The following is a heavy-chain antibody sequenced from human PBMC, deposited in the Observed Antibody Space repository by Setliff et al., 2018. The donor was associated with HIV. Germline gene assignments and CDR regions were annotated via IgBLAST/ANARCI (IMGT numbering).Heavy chain of an antibody. CDR3: AKDFLELSRVNFWGLDAFDI. CDR1: GFNFSNYW. Sequence: GGSLRLSCAASGFNFSNYWMSWVRRAPGKGLEWVANIKQDGSEKKYEDSVKGRFSISRDNAKQSMYLQMDSLRAEDTAVYYCAKDFLELSRVNFWGLDAFDIWGQGTMVTVSS. D-gene: IGHD3-3*01. CDR2: IKQDGSEK. V-gene: IGHV3-7*03. J-gene: IGHJ3*02.